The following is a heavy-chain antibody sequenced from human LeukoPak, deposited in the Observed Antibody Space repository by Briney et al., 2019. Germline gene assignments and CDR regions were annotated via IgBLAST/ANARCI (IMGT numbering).Heavy chain of an antibody. CDR3: AREYCSSTSCYFVEYYMDV. CDR2: AIPIFGTA. V-gene: IGHV1-69*05. Sequence: GASVKVSCKASGGTFSSYAISWVRQAPGQGLEWMGGAIPIFGTANYAQKFQGRVTITTDESTSTAYMELSSLRSEDTAVYYCAREYCSSTSCYFVEYYMDVWGKGTTVTVSS. J-gene: IGHJ6*03. CDR1: GGTFSSYA. D-gene: IGHD2-2*01.